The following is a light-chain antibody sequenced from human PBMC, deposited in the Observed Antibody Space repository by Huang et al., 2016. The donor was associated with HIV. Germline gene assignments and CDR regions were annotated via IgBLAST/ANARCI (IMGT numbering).Light chain of an antibody. CDR3: QQRNDWPPYT. CDR1: QSVTNF. CDR2: DAS. V-gene: IGKV3-11*01. Sequence: EVVLTQSPATLSLSPGERATLSCRASQSVTNFLAWYQQKPGQPPRLLIYDASTRATGIPPSFSGSGSGTDFTLTISSLEPEDFAVYYCQQRNDWPPYTFGQGTRLEIK. J-gene: IGKJ2*01.